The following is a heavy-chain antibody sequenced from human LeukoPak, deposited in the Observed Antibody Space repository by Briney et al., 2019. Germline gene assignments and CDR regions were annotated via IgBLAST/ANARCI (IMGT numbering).Heavy chain of an antibody. V-gene: IGHV3-7*04. CDR3: TRVGYIDEGIDY. D-gene: IGHD5-24*01. J-gene: IGHJ4*02. Sequence: GGSLRLSCAAFGFRFRSYGMYWVRQAPGKGLEWVANIKQDGSKKSYVDSVKGRFTISRDNAKNSLYLQMNSLRAEDTAIYYCTRVGYIDEGIDYWGQGTLVTVSS. CDR1: GFRFRSYG. CDR2: IKQDGSKK.